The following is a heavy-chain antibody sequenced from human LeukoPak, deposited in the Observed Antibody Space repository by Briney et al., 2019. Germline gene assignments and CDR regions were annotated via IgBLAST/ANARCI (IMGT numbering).Heavy chain of an antibody. J-gene: IGHJ4*02. CDR2: IRSKAYSETT. D-gene: IGHD3-22*01. Sequence: GRSLRLSCTASGFTFGDYAVSWVRQAPGKGLEWVGFIRSKAYSETTEYAASVKGRFTISRDDSKSIAYLQMNSLKTEDTAVYYCTREGSRSGDSRGYYDYWGQGTLVTVSS. CDR1: GFTFGDYA. V-gene: IGHV3-49*04. CDR3: TREGSRSGDSRGYYDY.